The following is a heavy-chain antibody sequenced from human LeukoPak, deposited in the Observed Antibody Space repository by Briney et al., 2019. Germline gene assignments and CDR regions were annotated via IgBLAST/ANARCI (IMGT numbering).Heavy chain of an antibody. D-gene: IGHD1-26*01. CDR2: ISTSSSTI. CDR1: GFTFSSYT. Sequence: GSLRLSCAASGFTFSSYTMNWVRQAPGKGLEWVSYISTSSSTIYYADSVKGRFTISRNNAKNSLYLQMNSLRVEDTAVYYCARVVWEVSGVTAHFDYWGQGTLVTVSS. CDR3: ARVVWEVSGVTAHFDY. V-gene: IGHV3-48*01. J-gene: IGHJ4*02.